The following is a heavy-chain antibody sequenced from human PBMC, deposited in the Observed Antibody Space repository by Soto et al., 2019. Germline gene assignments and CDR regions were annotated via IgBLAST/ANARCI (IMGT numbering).Heavy chain of an antibody. Sequence: KTSETLSLTCAVYGGSFSNHYWTWIRQPPGKGLEWIGEINHSGNTISNPSLKSRFAISVDTSKNQFSLHLISVPAAHTAVYYCSRSGRYCTENQFYTYSASW. V-gene: IGHV4-34*01. J-gene: IGHJ5*01. CDR2: INHSGNT. D-gene: IGHD3-10*01. CDR3: SRSGRYCTENQFYTYSAS. CDR1: GGSFSNHY.